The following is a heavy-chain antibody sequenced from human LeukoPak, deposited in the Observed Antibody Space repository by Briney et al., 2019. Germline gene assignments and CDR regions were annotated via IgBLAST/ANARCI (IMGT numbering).Heavy chain of an antibody. D-gene: IGHD3-22*01. CDR3: ARDNGSSGYFEWYFDY. V-gene: IGHV3-30-3*01. CDR2: ISYDGNNK. Sequence: PGGSLRLSCSASGFTFSSYSMHWVRQAPGKGLEWVAVISYDGNNKYDADSVKGRFTISRDNSKNTLYLQMNSLRAEDTAVYYCARDNGSSGYFEWYFDYWGQGTLVTVSS. CDR1: GFTFSSYS. J-gene: IGHJ4*02.